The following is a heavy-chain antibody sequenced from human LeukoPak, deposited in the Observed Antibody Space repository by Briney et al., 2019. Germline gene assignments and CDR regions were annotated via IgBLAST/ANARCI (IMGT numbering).Heavy chain of an antibody. Sequence: GGSLRLSCAASGFTFSSYDMHWVRQAPGKGLEWVAVISYGGSNKYYADSVKGRFTISRDNSKNTLYLQMNSLRAEDTAVYYCARCPRWAHFDYWGQGTLVTVSP. CDR3: ARCPRWAHFDY. J-gene: IGHJ4*02. V-gene: IGHV3-30*03. D-gene: IGHD4-23*01. CDR2: ISYGGSNK. CDR1: GFTFSSYD.